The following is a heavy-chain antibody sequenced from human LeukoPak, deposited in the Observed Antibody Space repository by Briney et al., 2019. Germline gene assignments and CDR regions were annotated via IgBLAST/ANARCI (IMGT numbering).Heavy chain of an antibody. J-gene: IGHJ4*02. D-gene: IGHD1-26*01. CDR3: ARRPGRYEDY. Sequence: SETLSLTCAIYGGSFSDYVWSWVRQPPGKGLEWIGEIHHRRGTKYNPSLKSRVTISRDTSNNQFSLKLSSVTAADTAVYYCARRPGRYEDYWGQGTLVTVSS. CDR2: IHHRRGT. V-gene: IGHV4-34*01. CDR1: GGSFSDYV.